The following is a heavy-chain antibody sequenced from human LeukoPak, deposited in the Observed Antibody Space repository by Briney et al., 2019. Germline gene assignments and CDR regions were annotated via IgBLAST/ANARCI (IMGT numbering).Heavy chain of an antibody. V-gene: IGHV3-33*01. CDR3: ARTDIVVVPAAGYYYYGMDV. J-gene: IGHJ6*02. CDR1: GFTFSSYG. Sequence: PGGSLRLSCAASGFTFSSYGMHWVRQAPGKGLEWVAVIWYDGSNKYYADSVKGRFTISRDNSKNTLYLQMNSLRAEDTAVYYCARTDIVVVPAAGYYYYGMDVWGQGTTVTVSS. D-gene: IGHD2-2*01. CDR2: IWYDGSNK.